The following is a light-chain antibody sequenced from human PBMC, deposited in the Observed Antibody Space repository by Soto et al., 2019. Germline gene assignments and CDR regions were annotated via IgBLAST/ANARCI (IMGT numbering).Light chain of an antibody. V-gene: IGKV3-20*01. Sequence: EIVLMQSPGTLSLSPGERATLSCRASQSVTSNYFAWYQQTPGQAPRLLIFGASIRATGIPDMFSGRWSGTDFTLTISRLEHEDSAVYHCQQYGSSPTTFGQGTKVEIK. J-gene: IGKJ1*01. CDR3: QQYGSSPTT. CDR2: GAS. CDR1: QSVTSNY.